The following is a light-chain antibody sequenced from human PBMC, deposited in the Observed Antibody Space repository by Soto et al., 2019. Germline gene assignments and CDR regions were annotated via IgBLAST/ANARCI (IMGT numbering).Light chain of an antibody. V-gene: IGKV1-39*01. CDR3: QQTYSTPWT. CDR2: DAS. Sequence: DIHMTQSASSLSASIAYRVTLICRASQNIDSYLNWYQQRQGKAPKILIHDASSLQSGVPSRFSGSGYGTDVDLTINSLQTEDFATIYCQQTYSTPWTFGQGTKVDIK. J-gene: IGKJ1*01. CDR1: QNIDSY.